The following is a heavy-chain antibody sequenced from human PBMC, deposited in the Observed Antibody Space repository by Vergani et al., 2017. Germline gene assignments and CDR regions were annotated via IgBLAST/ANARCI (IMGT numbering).Heavy chain of an antibody. CDR3: AGSQLGRRSSDGHFDF. Sequence: ESGPGLVKPSETLSLTCTVSGCSIGGRNYYWVWMPQPPEKGLVWIGNIYHTGTTYIRPSLKSRVTISVDEYNNQFSLKWTTVTASDTAVYHCAGSQLGRRSSDGHFDFWGQGTTVNVAS. V-gene: IGHV4-39*01. D-gene: IGHD6-6*01. CDR2: IYHTGTT. J-gene: IGHJ3*01. CDR1: GCSIGGRNYY.